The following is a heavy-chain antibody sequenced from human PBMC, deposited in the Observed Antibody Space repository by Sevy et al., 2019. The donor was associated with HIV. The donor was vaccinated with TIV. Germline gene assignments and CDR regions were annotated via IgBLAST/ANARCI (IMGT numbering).Heavy chain of an antibody. V-gene: IGHV1-46*01. CDR1: GYTFTSYY. J-gene: IGHJ4*02. D-gene: IGHD3-22*01. CDR3: ARGVTYYYDSSGYMDY. Sequence: ASVKVSCKASGYTFTSYYMHWVRQAPGQGLEWMGIINPSGGSTSYAQKFQGRVTMTRDTSTSTVYMELSSRRSEDTVVYYCARGVTYYYDSSGYMDYWGQGTLVTVSS. CDR2: INPSGGST.